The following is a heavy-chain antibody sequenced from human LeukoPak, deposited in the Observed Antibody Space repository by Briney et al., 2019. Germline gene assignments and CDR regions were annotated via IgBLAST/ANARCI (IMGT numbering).Heavy chain of an antibody. CDR1: GESITSAYY. J-gene: IGHJ3*02. Sequence: SETLSLTCAVSGESITSAYYWGWIRQPPGKGLEWIASVYYSGSAYYNSSLKSRVTISVDTSKNQFSLQLTSVTAADTAIYYCARSAEWLRNAFDIWGQGTMVSVSS. CDR2: VYYSGSA. CDR3: ARSAEWLRNAFDI. D-gene: IGHD5-12*01. V-gene: IGHV4-38-2*01.